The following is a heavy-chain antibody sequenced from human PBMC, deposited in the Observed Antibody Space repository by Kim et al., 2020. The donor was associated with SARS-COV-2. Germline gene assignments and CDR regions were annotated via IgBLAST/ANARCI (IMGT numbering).Heavy chain of an antibody. Sequence: SETLSLTCAVYGGSFSGYYWSWIRQPPGKGLEWIGEINHSGSTNYNPSLKSRVTISVDTSKNQFSLKLSSVTAADTAVYYCARGLYDFWSGYYTGMDVWG. V-gene: IGHV4-34*01. CDR3: ARGLYDFWSGYYTGMDV. J-gene: IGHJ6*01. D-gene: IGHD3-3*01. CDR1: GGSFSGYY. CDR2: INHSGST.